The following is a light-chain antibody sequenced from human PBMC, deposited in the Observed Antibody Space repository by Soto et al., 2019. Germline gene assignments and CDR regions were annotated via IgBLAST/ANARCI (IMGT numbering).Light chain of an antibody. CDR3: QQYNVWPLT. Sequence: EIVMTQSPATLSVSPGERATLSCRASQSVSSNLAWYQQKPGQTPQLLIYVASTRATGIPARFSGSGSGTEFTLTISSRQSEDFAVYYCQQYNVWPLTFGGGTKVEFK. CDR2: VAS. V-gene: IGKV3-15*01. J-gene: IGKJ4*01. CDR1: QSVSSN.